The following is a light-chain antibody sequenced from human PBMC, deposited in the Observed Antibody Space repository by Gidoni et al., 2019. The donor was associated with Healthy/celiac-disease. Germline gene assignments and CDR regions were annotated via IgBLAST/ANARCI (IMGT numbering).Light chain of an antibody. Sequence: EIVLTQSPGTLSLSPGERAPLSCRASQSLSSSYLAWYQQKPGQAPTRLIYGASSRATGSPHRCSGSGGGGDVSLTTSRREHEDVAVYYCWQDGSSPCAFGQGTKVEIK. J-gene: IGKJ2*02. CDR1: QSLSSSY. CDR3: WQDGSSPCA. V-gene: IGKV3-20*01. CDR2: GAS.